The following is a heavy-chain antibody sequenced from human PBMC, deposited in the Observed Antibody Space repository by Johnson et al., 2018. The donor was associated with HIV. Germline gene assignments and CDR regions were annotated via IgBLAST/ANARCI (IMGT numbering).Heavy chain of an antibody. CDR3: ARYLLYSSSATDAFEI. Sequence: MQLVESGGGLVQPGGSLRLSCAASGFTFSSYWMSWVRQAPGKGLEWVANIKQDGSEKYYVDSVRGRFTISRDNAKNSLYLQMNSLRAEDTAVYYCARYLLYSSSATDAFEIWGPGTMVTVSS. CDR2: IKQDGSEK. J-gene: IGHJ3*02. D-gene: IGHD6-13*01. V-gene: IGHV3-7*01. CDR1: GFTFSSYW.